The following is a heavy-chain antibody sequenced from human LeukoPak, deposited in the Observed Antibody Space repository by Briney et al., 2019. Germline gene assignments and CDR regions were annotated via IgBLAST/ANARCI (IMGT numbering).Heavy chain of an antibody. D-gene: IGHD3-22*01. J-gene: IGHJ4*02. Sequence: PSETLSLTCTVSGGSISSSSYYWGWIRQPPEKGLEWIGSLDYSGSTYLNPSLKSRVTISGDTSMNQFSLKLSSVTAADTAVYYCARQIYDSSGYWDYWGQGTLVTVSS. CDR3: ARQIYDSSGYWDY. CDR2: LDYSGST. CDR1: GGSISSSSYY. V-gene: IGHV4-39*01.